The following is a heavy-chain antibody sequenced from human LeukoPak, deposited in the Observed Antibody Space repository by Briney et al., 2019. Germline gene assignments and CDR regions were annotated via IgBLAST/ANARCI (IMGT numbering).Heavy chain of an antibody. Sequence: GGSLRLSCVASGFSFRSYGMHWVRQAPGKGLEWVAVIWYDGSNKYYADSVKGRFTISRDNSKNTLYLQMNSLRAEDTAVYYCARDWANREARYAFDIWGQGTMVTVSS. CDR3: ARDWANREARYAFDI. J-gene: IGHJ3*02. CDR2: IWYDGSNK. V-gene: IGHV3-33*01. CDR1: GFSFRSYG. D-gene: IGHD6-6*01.